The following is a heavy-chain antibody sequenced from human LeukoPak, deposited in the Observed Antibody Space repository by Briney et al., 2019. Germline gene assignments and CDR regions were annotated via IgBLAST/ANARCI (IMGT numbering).Heavy chain of an antibody. CDR1: GFPFSSYW. CDR2: IKEDGSEK. V-gene: IGHV3-7*01. CDR3: ARDKWELVL. D-gene: IGHD1-26*01. J-gene: IGHJ4*02. Sequence: GGSLRLSCAASGFPFSSYWMSWVRQAPGRGLEWVANIKEDGSEKYYVDSVKGRFTISRDNAKNSLYLQMNSLRAEDTAVYYCARDKWELVLWGQGTLVTVSS.